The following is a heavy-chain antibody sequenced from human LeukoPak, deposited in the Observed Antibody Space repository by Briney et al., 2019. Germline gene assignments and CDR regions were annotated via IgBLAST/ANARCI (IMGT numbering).Heavy chain of an antibody. CDR3: ARGRGVKWELLTTFDY. V-gene: IGHV1-69*13. CDR2: IIPIFGTA. D-gene: IGHD1-26*01. CDR1: GGTFSSYA. J-gene: IGHJ4*02. Sequence: SVKVSCKASGGTFSSYAISWVRQAPGQGLEWMGGIIPIFGTANYAQKFQGRVTITADESTSTAHMELSSLRSEDTAVYYCARGRGVKWELLTTFDYWGQGTLVTVSS.